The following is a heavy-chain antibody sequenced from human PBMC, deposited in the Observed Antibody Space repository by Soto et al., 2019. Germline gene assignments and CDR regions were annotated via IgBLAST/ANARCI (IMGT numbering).Heavy chain of an antibody. V-gene: IGHV4-30-4*01. Sequence: SETLSLTCTVSGGSISSGDYYWSWIRQPPGKGLEWIGYIYYSGSTYYNPSLKSRVTISVDTSKNQFSLKLSSVTAADTAVYYCAREGSSWYEGFWGQGTLVTVSS. J-gene: IGHJ4*02. D-gene: IGHD6-13*01. CDR1: GGSISSGDYY. CDR2: IYYSGST. CDR3: AREGSSWYEGF.